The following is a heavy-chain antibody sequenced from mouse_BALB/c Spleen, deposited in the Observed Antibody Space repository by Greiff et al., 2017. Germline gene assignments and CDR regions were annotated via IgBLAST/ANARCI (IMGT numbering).Heavy chain of an antibody. CDR1: GYTFTSYW. Sequence: QVQLQQSGAELVKPGASVKLSCKTSGYTFTSYWIQWVKQRPGQGLGWIGEIFPGTGTTYYNEKFKGKATLTIDTSSSTAYMQLSSLTSEDSAVYFCARGGLLPLDYWGQGTTLTVSS. CDR3: ARGGLLPLDY. V-gene: IGHV1S132*01. CDR2: IFPGTGTT. D-gene: IGHD1-1*01. J-gene: IGHJ2*01.